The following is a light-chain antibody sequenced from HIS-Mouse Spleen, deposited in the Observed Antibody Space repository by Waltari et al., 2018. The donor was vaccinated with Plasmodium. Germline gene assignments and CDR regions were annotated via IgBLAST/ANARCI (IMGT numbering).Light chain of an antibody. CDR3: QAWDSSTVV. CDR1: KLGDNY. V-gene: IGLV3-1*01. Sequence: SYALTQPPSAPVPPPQPATITCSGDKLGDNYASWYQQKPGQSPVLVIYQDSKRPSGIPERFSGSNSGNTATLTISGTQAMDEADYYCQAWDSSTVVFGGGTKLTVL. CDR2: QDS. J-gene: IGLJ2*01.